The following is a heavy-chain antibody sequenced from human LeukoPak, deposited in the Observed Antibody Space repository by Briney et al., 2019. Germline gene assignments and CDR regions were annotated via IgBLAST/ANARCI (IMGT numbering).Heavy chain of an antibody. D-gene: IGHD3-22*01. Sequence: GGSLRLSCAASGFTFSSYGMHWVRQAPGKGLEWAAVISYDGSNKYYADSVKGRFTISRDNSKNTLYLQMHSLRAEGTAVYYCARGGHYYDSSGLDYWGQGTLVTVSS. CDR3: ARGGHYYDSSGLDY. CDR1: GFTFSSYG. V-gene: IGHV3-30*19. J-gene: IGHJ4*02. CDR2: ISYDGSNK.